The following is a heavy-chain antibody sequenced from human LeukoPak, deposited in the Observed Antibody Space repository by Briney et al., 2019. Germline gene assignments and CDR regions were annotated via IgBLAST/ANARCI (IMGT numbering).Heavy chain of an antibody. CDR2: IYTSGST. D-gene: IGHD6-19*01. CDR1: GGSTSSGSYY. V-gene: IGHV4-61*02. CDR3: ARERSSGWYFAFDI. J-gene: IGHJ3*02. Sequence: SETLSLTCTVSGGSTSSGSYYWSWIRQPAGKGLEWIGRIYTSGSTNYNPSLKSRVTISVDTSKNQFSLKLSSVTAADTAVYYCARERSSGWYFAFDIWGQGTMVTVSS.